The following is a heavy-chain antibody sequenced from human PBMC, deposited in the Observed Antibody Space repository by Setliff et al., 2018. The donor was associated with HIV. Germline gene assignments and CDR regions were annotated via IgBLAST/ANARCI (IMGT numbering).Heavy chain of an antibody. J-gene: IGHJ4*02. Sequence: SETLSLTCAVYGGAFSRFYWSWLRQAPEKGLEWIGDVNHSGITNYNPSLKSRLSISVDTSKNQFSLNLTSVTAADAAMYFCVSRPGGITRARFDHWGQGTLVTVSS. CDR2: VNHSGIT. CDR1: GGAFSRFY. CDR3: VSRPGGITRARFDH. D-gene: IGHD3-16*01. V-gene: IGHV4-34*01.